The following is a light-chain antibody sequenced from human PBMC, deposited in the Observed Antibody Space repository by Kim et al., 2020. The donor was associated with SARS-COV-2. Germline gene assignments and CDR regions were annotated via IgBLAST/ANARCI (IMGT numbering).Light chain of an antibody. CDR1: QSVSSIY. CDR3: QQYGSSYT. CDR2: GAS. Sequence: SLSPGESATLSCRASQSVSSIYLAWYQHKPGQAPRLLIYGASSRATGIPDRFSGSGSGTDYTLTITRLEPEDFAVYYCQQYGSSYTFGQGTKLEI. J-gene: IGKJ2*01. V-gene: IGKV3-20*01.